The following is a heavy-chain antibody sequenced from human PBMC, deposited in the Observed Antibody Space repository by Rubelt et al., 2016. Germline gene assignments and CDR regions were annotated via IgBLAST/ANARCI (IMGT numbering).Heavy chain of an antibody. CDR3: AKGILRWSVGYGMDV. Sequence: EVQLVESGGGLVQPGRSLRLSCAASGFTFDDYAMHWVRQAPGKGLEWVSGISWTSGSIGYADSVKGRFTISRDNAKNSLYLQMNSLRAEDTALYYCAKGILRWSVGYGMDVWGQGTTVTVYS. CDR2: ISWTSGSI. J-gene: IGHJ6*02. V-gene: IGHV3-9*01. CDR1: GFTFDDYA. D-gene: IGHD4-23*01.